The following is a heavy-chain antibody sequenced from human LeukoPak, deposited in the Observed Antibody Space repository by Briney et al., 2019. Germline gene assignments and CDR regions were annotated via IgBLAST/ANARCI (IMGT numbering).Heavy chain of an antibody. V-gene: IGHV1-24*01. CDR2: FDPEDGET. CDR3: AREWMRIQLWEDNYGMDV. Sequence: ASVKVSCKVSGYTLTELSMHWVRQAPGKGLEWMGGFDPEDGETIYAQKFQGRVTMTEDTSTDTAYMELSSLRSEDTAVYYCAREWMRIQLWEDNYGMDVWGQGTTVTVSS. J-gene: IGHJ6*02. D-gene: IGHD5-18*01. CDR1: GYTLTELS.